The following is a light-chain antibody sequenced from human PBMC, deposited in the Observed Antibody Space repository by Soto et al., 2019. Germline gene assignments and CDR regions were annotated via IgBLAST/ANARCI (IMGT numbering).Light chain of an antibody. J-gene: IGLJ1*01. CDR1: AXNIGSNP. V-gene: IGLV1-44*01. Sequence: QSVLTQPRSASGTPGQRVTISCSGSAXNIGSNPVSWYQQVPGTAPRLLIYRNDQRPSGVPDRFSAFKSDTSASLAISALRSEDEADYFCAAWHEGANVRFVFGTGTKVIFL. CDR3: AAWHEGANVRFV. CDR2: RND.